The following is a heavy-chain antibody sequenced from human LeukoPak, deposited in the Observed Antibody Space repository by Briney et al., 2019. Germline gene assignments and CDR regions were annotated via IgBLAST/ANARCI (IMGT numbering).Heavy chain of an antibody. CDR3: ARGGSYRGGFDY. J-gene: IGHJ4*02. D-gene: IGHD1-26*01. CDR2: IYNTGST. CDR1: GGSIRSHS. V-gene: IGHV4-59*11. Sequence: SETLSLTCTVSGGSIRSHSWSWIRQPPGEGLEWIAHIYNTGSTNYNPSLKRRVTISVDASKNQFSLKLSSVTAADTAVYYCARGGSYRGGFDYWGLGTLVTVSS.